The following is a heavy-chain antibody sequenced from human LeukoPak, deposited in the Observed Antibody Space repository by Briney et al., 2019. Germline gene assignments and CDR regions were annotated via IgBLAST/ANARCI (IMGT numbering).Heavy chain of an antibody. CDR2: IYYSGST. V-gene: IGHV4-39*01. J-gene: IGHJ5*02. Sequence: PSETLSLTCTVSGGSISSSSYYWGWIRQPPGKGLEWIGSIYYSGSTYYNPSLKSRVTISVDTSKNQFSLKLSSVTAADTAVYYCARTVGFGNWFDPWGQGTLVTVSS. CDR1: GGSISSSSYY. CDR3: ARTVGFGNWFDP. D-gene: IGHD3-10*01.